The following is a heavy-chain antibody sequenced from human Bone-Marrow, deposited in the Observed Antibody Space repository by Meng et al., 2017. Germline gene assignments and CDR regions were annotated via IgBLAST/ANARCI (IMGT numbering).Heavy chain of an antibody. D-gene: IGHD1-26*01. J-gene: IGHJ3*02. CDR2: IYTSGST. CDR3: ATSGSYYAFDI. Sequence: LRLSCTVSGGSISSGSYYWSWIRQPAGKGLEWIGRIYTSGSTNYNPSLKSRVTISVDTSKNQFSLKLSSVTAADTAVYYCATSGSYYAFDIWGQGTMVTVSS. CDR1: GGSISSGSYY. V-gene: IGHV4-61*02.